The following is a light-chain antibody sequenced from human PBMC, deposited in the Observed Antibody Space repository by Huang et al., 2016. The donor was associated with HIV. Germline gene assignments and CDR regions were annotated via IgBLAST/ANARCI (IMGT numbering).Light chain of an antibody. CDR1: QSFSSKY. CDR3: QQYDSTPIFT. J-gene: IGKJ3*01. V-gene: IGKV3-20*01. Sequence: EIVLTQSPGTVSLSPGERATLSCRASQSFSSKYLAWDQQKPGQAPRLLIYGASYRATGIPDRFSGSGSGTDFTLTISRLEPEDFAVYYCQQYDSTPIFTFGPGTKVDIK. CDR2: GAS.